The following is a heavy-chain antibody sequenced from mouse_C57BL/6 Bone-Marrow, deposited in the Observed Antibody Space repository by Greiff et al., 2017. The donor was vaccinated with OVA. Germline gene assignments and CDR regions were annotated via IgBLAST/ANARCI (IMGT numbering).Heavy chain of an antibody. CDR2: ISSGSSTI. J-gene: IGHJ3*01. CDR3: ARPYYYGSSWFAC. Sequence: EVKLMESGGGLVKPGGSLKLSCAASGFTFSDYGMHWVRQAPEKGLEWVAYISSGSSTIYYADTVKGRFTISRDNAKNTLFLQMTSLRSEDTAMYYCARPYYYGSSWFACWGQGTLVTVSA. D-gene: IGHD1-1*01. V-gene: IGHV5-17*01. CDR1: GFTFSDYG.